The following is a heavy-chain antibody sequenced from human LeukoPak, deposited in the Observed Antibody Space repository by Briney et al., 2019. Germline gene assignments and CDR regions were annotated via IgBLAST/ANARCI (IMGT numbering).Heavy chain of an antibody. CDR2: IYYSGST. J-gene: IGHJ4*01. CDR3: ARAMNSYYFDY. V-gene: IGHV4-59*01. CDR1: GGSISSYY. D-gene: IGHD1-7*01. Sequence: PSETLSLTCTVSGGSISSYYWSWIRQPPGKGLEWIGYIYYSGSTNYNPSLKSRVTISVDTSKNQFSLKLSSVTAADTAVYYCARAMNSYYFDYWGHGTLVTVSS.